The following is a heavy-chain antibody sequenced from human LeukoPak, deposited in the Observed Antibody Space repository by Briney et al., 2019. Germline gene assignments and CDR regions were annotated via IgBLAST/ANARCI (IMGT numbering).Heavy chain of an antibody. J-gene: IGHJ4*02. CDR2: IWYDGSNK. CDR1: GFTFSSYG. D-gene: IGHD6-13*01. V-gene: IGHV3-33*01. Sequence: PGGSRRLSCAASGFTFSSYGMHWVRQAPGKGLEWVAVIWYDGSNKYYADSVKGRFTISRDNSKNTLYLQMNSLRAEDTAVYYCARASSSWYNYFDYWGQGTLVTVSS. CDR3: ARASSSWYNYFDY.